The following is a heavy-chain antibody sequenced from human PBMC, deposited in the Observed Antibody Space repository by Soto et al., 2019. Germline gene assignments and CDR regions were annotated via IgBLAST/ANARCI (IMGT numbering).Heavy chain of an antibody. Sequence: SGGGVVQPGGSLRLSCAASGFTFSAYAMSWVRQAPGKGLQWVSGVGGSDTDKHYADSVRGRFTVSRDNSKNTLYLQMNSLRVDDTAVYYCAKDATAVNGVWDPFDMWGQGTEVTVSS. J-gene: IGHJ3*02. V-gene: IGHV3-23*01. CDR2: VGGSDTDK. CDR3: AKDATAVNGVWDPFDM. D-gene: IGHD2-8*01. CDR1: GFTFSAYA.